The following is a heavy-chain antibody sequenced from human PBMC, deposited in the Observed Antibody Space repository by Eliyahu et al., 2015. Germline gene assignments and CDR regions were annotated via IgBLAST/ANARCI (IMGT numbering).Heavy chain of an antibody. J-gene: IGHJ3*02. Sequence: RQPPGKGLEWIANIFYSGTTYYNPSLMSRVAISVDTSKNQFSLKLSSVTAADTAVYYCARDPKNGGAYRDDAFDIWGQGTMVTVSS. CDR2: IFYSGTT. V-gene: IGHV4-39*07. CDR3: ARDPKNGGAYRDDAFDI. D-gene: IGHD2-21*01.